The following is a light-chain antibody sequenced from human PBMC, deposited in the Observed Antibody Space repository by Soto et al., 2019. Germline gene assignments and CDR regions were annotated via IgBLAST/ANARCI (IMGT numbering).Light chain of an antibody. CDR1: SSNIGNNF. Sequence: QSVLTQPPSVSAAPGQKVTISCSGRSSNIGNNFVSWYQQLPGTAPKLLIYDNNKRPSGIPDRFSGSKSGTSATLGITGLQTGDEADYHCGTWDSSLSAVVFGGGTKLTVL. J-gene: IGLJ2*01. CDR3: GTWDSSLSAVV. CDR2: DNN. V-gene: IGLV1-51*01.